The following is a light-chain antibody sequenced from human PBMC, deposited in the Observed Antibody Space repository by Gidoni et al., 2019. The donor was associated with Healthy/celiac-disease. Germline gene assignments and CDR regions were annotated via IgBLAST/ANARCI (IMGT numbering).Light chain of an antibody. Sequence: SYVLTQPPSASVAPGQTARITCGGNNIGSKRVHRYQQKPGQAPVLVVYDDSDRPSGIPERFSGSNSGNTATLTISRVEAGDEADYYCQVWDSSSVVFGGGTKLTVL. CDR1: NIGSKR. J-gene: IGLJ2*01. V-gene: IGLV3-21*02. CDR2: DDS. CDR3: QVWDSSSVV.